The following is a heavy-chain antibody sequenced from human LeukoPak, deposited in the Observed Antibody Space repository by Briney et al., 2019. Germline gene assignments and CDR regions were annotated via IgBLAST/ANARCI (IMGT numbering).Heavy chain of an antibody. Sequence: GGSLRLSCAASGXTFSTYAVSWVRQAPGKGQEWVSCIIGSGGSTYYADSVKGRFTISRDNSKNTLYLQMNSLRAEDTAVYYCAKVYSGSCYDGLDYWGQGTLVTVSS. CDR1: GXTFSTYA. CDR3: AKVYSGSCYDGLDY. D-gene: IGHD1-26*01. J-gene: IGHJ4*02. V-gene: IGHV3-23*01. CDR2: IIGSGGST.